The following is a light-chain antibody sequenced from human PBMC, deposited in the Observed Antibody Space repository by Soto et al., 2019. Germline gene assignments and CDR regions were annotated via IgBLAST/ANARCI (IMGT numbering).Light chain of an antibody. V-gene: IGLV4-69*01. CDR2: LSSDGSH. Sequence: QSVLTQSPSASASLGASVKLTCTLNSGHSSYAIAWHQQQPEKGPRYLMKLSSDGSHSKGDGIPDRFSGSSSGAERYLTISILQSEDEADYYCQTWDTGARVVFGGGTKLTVL. J-gene: IGLJ2*01. CDR1: SGHSSYA. CDR3: QTWDTGARVV.